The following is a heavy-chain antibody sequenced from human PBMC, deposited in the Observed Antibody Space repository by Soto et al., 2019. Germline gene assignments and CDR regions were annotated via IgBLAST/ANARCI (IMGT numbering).Heavy chain of an antibody. J-gene: IGHJ4*02. CDR1: GGSISSYY. CDR2: ISYSGST. D-gene: IGHD3-10*01. Sequence: QVQLQESGPGLVKPSETLSLTCTVSGGSISSYYWSWIRQPPGKGLEWIGYISYSGSTNYNPSLRSRVTIPLDTSNSHFSLKLSSVTAADTAVYYCAREVGYGSAYYFDYWGQGSLVTVSS. CDR3: AREVGYGSAYYFDY. V-gene: IGHV4-59*01.